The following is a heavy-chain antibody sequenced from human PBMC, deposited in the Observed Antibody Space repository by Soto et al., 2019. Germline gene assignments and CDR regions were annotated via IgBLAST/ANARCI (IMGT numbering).Heavy chain of an antibody. Sequence: QVQLVQSGAEVKKPGASVKVSCKASGYTFTSYYMHWVRQAPGQGLEWMGIINPSGGSTRYEQKFQGRVTMTRDTSTSTVYMELSSLRSEDTAVYYCAREGNTMVRGVIILDYYYYGMDVWGQGTTVTVSS. CDR3: AREGNTMVRGVIILDYYYYGMDV. V-gene: IGHV1-46*01. J-gene: IGHJ6*02. CDR1: GYTFTSYY. D-gene: IGHD3-10*01. CDR2: INPSGGST.